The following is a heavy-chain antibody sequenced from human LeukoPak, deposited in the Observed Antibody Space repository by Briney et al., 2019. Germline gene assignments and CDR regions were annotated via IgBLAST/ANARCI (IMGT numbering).Heavy chain of an antibody. CDR1: GFTFSSYS. CDR2: ISSSSSYI. D-gene: IGHD2-15*01. V-gene: IGHV3-21*01. Sequence: GGSLRLSCAASGFTFSSYSMNWVRQAPGKGLEWVSSISSSSSYIYYADSVKGRFTISRDNAKNSLYLQMNRLRAEDTAVYYCARVATPYGMHLWAQGTTVTVSS. CDR3: ARVATPYGMHL. J-gene: IGHJ6*02.